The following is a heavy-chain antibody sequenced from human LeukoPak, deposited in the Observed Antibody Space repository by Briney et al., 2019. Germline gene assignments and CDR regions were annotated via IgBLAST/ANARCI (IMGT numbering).Heavy chain of an antibody. CDR2: MSRDGTTT. CDR1: GFTFSNYW. V-gene: IGHV3-74*01. CDR3: ARDRPLDY. J-gene: IGHJ4*02. Sequence: PGGSLRLSCAASGFTFSNYWMHWVRQAPGKGLGWVSRMSRDGTTTTYADSVKGRFTISRDNAKNSLYLQMNSLRDEDTAVYYCARDRPLDYWGQGTLVTVSS.